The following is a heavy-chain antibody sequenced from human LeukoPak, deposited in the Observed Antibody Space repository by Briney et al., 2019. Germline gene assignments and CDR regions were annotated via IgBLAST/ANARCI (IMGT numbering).Heavy chain of an antibody. J-gene: IGHJ4*02. CDR3: AGGASEYSSSGDFAC. CDR2: ISSSSSTI. D-gene: IGHD6-6*01. Sequence: PGGSLRLSCAASGFTFSTYSMNWVRQALGKGLEWVSYISSSSSTIYYADSVKGRFTISRDNAKNSLYLQMNSLSADDTAVYYCAGGASEYSSSGDFACWGQGTLVTVSS. CDR1: GFTFSTYS. V-gene: IGHV3-48*01.